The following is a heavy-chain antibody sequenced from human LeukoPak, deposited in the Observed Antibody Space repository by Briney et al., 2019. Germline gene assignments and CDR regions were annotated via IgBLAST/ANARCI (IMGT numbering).Heavy chain of an antibody. V-gene: IGHV3-15*01. Sequence: GSLRLSCAASGFTFSNAWMSWVRQAPGKGLEWVGRIKSKTDGGTTDYAAPVKGRFTISRDDSKNTLYLQMNSPKTEDTAVYYCTTVVKTTVTTAGDYWGQGTLVTVSS. D-gene: IGHD4-17*01. CDR2: IKSKTDGGTT. CDR3: TTVVKTTVTTAGDY. CDR1: GFTFSNAW. J-gene: IGHJ4*02.